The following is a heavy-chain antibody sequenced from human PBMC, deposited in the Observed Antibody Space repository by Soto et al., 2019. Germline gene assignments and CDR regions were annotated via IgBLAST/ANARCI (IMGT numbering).Heavy chain of an antibody. CDR3: ARGADDYSSGYYYDY. CDR1: GYTFSRHG. Sequence: QVQLVQSGAEVKKPGASVTVSCKASGYTFSRHGISWVRQAPGQGLEWMAWSGNTNYAQKFQGRLTLTTNPSTRTVYAELRSLRSDDTAVYYCARGADDYSSGYYYDYWGQVTLVTVSS. D-gene: IGHD5-12*01. CDR2: SGNT. V-gene: IGHV1-18*04. J-gene: IGHJ4*02.